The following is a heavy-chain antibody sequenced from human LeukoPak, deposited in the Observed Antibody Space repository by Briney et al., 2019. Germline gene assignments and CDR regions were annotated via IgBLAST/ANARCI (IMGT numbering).Heavy chain of an antibody. CDR1: GGSISSYY. CDR3: ARDVRRSSSSANSYYYYMDV. J-gene: IGHJ6*03. Sequence: SETLSLTCTVSGGSISSYYWSWIRQPAGKGLEWIGRIYTSGTTNYNPSLKSRVTMSVDTSKNHFSLKLDSVTAADTAVYYCARDVRRSSSSANSYYYYMDVWGKGTTVTVSS. V-gene: IGHV4-4*07. D-gene: IGHD6-6*01. CDR2: IYTSGTT.